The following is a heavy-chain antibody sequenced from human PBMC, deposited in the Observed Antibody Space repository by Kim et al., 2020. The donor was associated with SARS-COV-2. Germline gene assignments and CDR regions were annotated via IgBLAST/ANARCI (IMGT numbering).Heavy chain of an antibody. V-gene: IGHV3-30*18. CDR2: ISYDGDNK. Sequence: SLRLSCVASGFTFSSYGMHWVRQAPGKGLEWVGVISYDGDNKYFSDSVRGRFTISRDNSKNTLYLQMNSLKTEDTAIYYCAKAGGNYFGYFDYWGQGTLVTVSS. D-gene: IGHD1-7*01. J-gene: IGHJ4*02. CDR1: GFTFSSYG. CDR3: AKAGGNYFGYFDY.